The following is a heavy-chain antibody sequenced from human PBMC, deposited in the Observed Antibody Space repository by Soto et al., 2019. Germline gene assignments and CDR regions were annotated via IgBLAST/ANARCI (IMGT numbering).Heavy chain of an antibody. J-gene: IGHJ5*02. D-gene: IGHD6-13*01. CDR2: SSSNSAYI. CDR3: TRDASRDSSARGWFDP. Sequence: GSVSLSCSAAGFPFRSFTMNWVRQAPGEGLEGGSSSSSNSAYIYYTDAVRGRFTMSRANAKNSLHLQMNSLRAEDTAVYYCTRDASRDSSARGWFDPWGPGTLVTVSS. V-gene: IGHV3-21*01. CDR1: GFPFRSFT.